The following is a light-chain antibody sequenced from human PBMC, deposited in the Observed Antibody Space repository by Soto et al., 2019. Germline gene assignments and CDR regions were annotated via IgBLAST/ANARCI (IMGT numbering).Light chain of an antibody. V-gene: IGLV2-14*01. CDR1: SSDVGGYNY. CDR2: EVT. Sequence: QLVLTQPASVSGSPGQSITISCTGTSSDVGGYNYVCWYKQHPGKAPQLMIYEVTNRPSGVSDRFSGSKSGNTASLTISGLQAEDEADYYCSSYTSSSTLYVFETGTKLTVL. J-gene: IGLJ1*01. CDR3: SSYTSSSTLYV.